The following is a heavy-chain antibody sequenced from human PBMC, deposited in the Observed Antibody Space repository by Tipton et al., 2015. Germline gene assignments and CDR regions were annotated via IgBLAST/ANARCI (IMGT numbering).Heavy chain of an antibody. CDR3: ARSFGVVIYQNAMDV. CDR1: HFPFSNYG. Sequence: SLRLSCEASHFPFSNYGMHWVRQAPGKGLEWVAAVWYDGSEKQYADSVKGRFTISRDNSKKTIYVQMNNLRVEDTAVYYCARSFGVVIYQNAMDVWGQGTTVTVSS. V-gene: IGHV3-33*01. J-gene: IGHJ6*02. CDR2: VWYDGSEK. D-gene: IGHD3-3*01.